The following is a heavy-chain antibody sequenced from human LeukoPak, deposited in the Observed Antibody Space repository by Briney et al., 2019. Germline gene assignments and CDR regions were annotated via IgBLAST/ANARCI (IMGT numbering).Heavy chain of an antibody. V-gene: IGHV3-21*06. CDR2: ISSSSSYI. CDR3: AREIFWSGYFSNLHFDY. Sequence: GGSLRLSCVASEFTFSSYNMNWVRQAPGKGLEWVSSISSSSSYIYYADSVKGRFTISRDNAKNSLYLQMSDLRPEDTAVYYCAREIFWSGYFSNLHFDYWGQGTLVTVS. CDR1: EFTFSSYN. D-gene: IGHD3-3*01. J-gene: IGHJ4*02.